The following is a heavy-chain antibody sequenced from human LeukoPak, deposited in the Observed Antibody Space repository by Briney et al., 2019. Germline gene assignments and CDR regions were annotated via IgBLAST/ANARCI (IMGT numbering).Heavy chain of an antibody. CDR1: GGSINSYY. CDR3: ARRRAYNDYAAGLYYYFMDV. D-gene: IGHD4-17*01. V-gene: IGHV4-59*01. Sequence: SETLSLTCSVSGGSINSYYWSWIRQPPGKGLGWIGLIYYTGSTNYDPSLRSRVTISVDTSKNQVSLKLSAVTAADTAVYYCARRRAYNDYAAGLYYYFMDVWGKGTTVVVSS. CDR2: IYYTGST. J-gene: IGHJ6*03.